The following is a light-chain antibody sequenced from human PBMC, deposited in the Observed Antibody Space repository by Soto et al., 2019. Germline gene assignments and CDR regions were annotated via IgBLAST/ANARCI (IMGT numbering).Light chain of an antibody. CDR2: DAS. CDR1: QSISNW. CDR3: QHYNSYSPWT. Sequence: DIQMTQSPSTLSASVGERVTITCRASQSISNWLAWYQQKPGKAPKLLIYDASSLESGVPSRFSGSGSGTEFTLTISSLQPDDFATYYCQHYNSYSPWTFGQGTKVEIK. J-gene: IGKJ1*01. V-gene: IGKV1-5*01.